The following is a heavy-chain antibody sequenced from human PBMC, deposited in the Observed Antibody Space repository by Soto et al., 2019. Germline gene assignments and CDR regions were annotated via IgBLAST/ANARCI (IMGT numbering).Heavy chain of an antibody. D-gene: IGHD4-17*01. CDR3: ATESPVTTTYYFDY. CDR2: ISYDGSNK. V-gene: IGHV3-30-3*01. Sequence: GGSLRLSCAASGFTFSSYAMHWVHQAPGKGLEWVAVISYDGSNKYYADSVKGRFTISRDNSKNTLYLLMNSLRAEDTAVYYCATESPVTTTYYFDYWGQGTLVTVSS. CDR1: GFTFSSYA. J-gene: IGHJ4*02.